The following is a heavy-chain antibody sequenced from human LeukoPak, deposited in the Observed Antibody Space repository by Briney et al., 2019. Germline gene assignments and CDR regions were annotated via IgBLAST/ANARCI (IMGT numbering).Heavy chain of an antibody. V-gene: IGHV3-7*01. CDR1: GFTLSSYW. Sequence: GGPLRLSCAASGFTLSSYWMNWVRQAPGKGLEWVANIKQDGSEKYYVDSVKGRFTISRDNAKNSLYLQMNSLRAEDTAVYYCARVQWELRGVGSYFDYWGQGTLVTASS. D-gene: IGHD1-26*01. CDR3: ARVQWELRGVGSYFDY. J-gene: IGHJ4*02. CDR2: IKQDGSEK.